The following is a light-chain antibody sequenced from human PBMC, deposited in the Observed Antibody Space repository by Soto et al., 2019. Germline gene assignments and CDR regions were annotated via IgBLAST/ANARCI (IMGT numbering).Light chain of an antibody. Sequence: QTVVTQPASISASPGQSISISCTGTSNDVGAFDYVSWYQQHPGKAPKLIIFEVFNRPSGVSTRFSGSKSGSTASLTISGLQAEDEADYFCSSYTTNNAHVFGGGTKLTVL. V-gene: IGLV2-14*01. CDR3: SSYTTNNAHV. J-gene: IGLJ2*01. CDR2: EVF. CDR1: SNDVGAFDY.